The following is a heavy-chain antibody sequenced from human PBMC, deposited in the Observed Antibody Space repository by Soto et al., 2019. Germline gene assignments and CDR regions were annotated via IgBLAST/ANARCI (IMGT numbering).Heavy chain of an antibody. CDR2: TYYRSKWYN. CDR1: GDSVSSNSAA. J-gene: IGHJ5*02. D-gene: IGHD3-3*01. V-gene: IGHV6-1*01. CDR3: ARVRYDFWSGYYGGFDP. Sequence: NLSLTCAISGDSVSSNSAAWNWIRQSPSRGLEWLGRTYYRSKWYNDYAVSVKSRITINPDTSKNQFSLQLNSVTPEDTAVYYCARVRYDFWSGYYGGFDPWGQGTLVTVSS.